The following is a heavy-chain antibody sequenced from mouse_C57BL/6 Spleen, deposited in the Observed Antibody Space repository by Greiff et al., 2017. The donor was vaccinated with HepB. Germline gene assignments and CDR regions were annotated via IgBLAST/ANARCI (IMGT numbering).Heavy chain of an antibody. CDR1: GYSFTGYY. Sequence: EVQGVESGPELVKPGASVKISCKASGYSFTGYYMNWVKQSPEKSLEWIGEINPSTGGTTYNQKFKAKATLTVDKSSSTAYMQLKSLTSEDSAVYYCARGDSSGKFAYWGQGTLVTVSA. CDR2: INPSTGGT. V-gene: IGHV1-42*01. D-gene: IGHD3-2*02. CDR3: ARGDSSGKFAY. J-gene: IGHJ3*01.